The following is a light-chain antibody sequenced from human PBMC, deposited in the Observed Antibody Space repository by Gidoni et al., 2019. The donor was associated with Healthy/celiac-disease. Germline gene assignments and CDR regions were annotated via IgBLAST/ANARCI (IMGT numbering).Light chain of an antibody. CDR3: SSYAGSNNYVV. CDR1: SSDVGGYNY. CDR2: EVS. J-gene: IGLJ2*01. V-gene: IGLV2-8*01. Sequence: QSALTQPPSASGSPGQSVTISCTGTSSDVGGYNYVSWYQQHPGKAPKLMIYEVSTRPSGAPDRCSGSKSGNTAALTVSGLQAEDEADYYCSSYAGSNNYVVFGGGTKLTVL.